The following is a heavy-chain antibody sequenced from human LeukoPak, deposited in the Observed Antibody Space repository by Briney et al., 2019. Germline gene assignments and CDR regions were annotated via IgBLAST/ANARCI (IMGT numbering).Heavy chain of an antibody. V-gene: IGHV3-20*04. Sequence: GGSLRLSCAASGFTFSSYWMSWVRQAPGKGLEWVSGISWNGGSIGYADSVKGRFTISRDNAKNSLYLQMNSLRAEDTAVYYCARSSRAVAGRGCPDVWGQGTTVTASS. J-gene: IGHJ6*02. CDR3: ARSSRAVAGRGCPDV. CDR2: ISWNGGSI. D-gene: IGHD6-19*01. CDR1: GFTFSSYW.